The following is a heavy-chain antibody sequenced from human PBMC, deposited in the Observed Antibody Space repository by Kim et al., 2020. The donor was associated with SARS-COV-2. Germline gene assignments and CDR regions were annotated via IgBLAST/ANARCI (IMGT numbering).Heavy chain of an antibody. V-gene: IGHV3-30*04. D-gene: IGHD3-22*01. Sequence: GGSLRLSCAASGFTFSSYAMHWVRQAPGKGLEWVAVISYDGSNKYYADSVKGRFTISRDNSKNTLYLQMNSLRAEDTAVYYCARAPPITMIVVVPPSHF. CDR1: GFTFSSYA. CDR2: ISYDGSNK. CDR3: ARAPPITMIVVVPPSHF. J-gene: IGHJ1*01.